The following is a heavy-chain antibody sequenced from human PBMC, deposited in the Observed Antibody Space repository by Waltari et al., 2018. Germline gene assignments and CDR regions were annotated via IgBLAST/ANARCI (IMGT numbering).Heavy chain of an antibody. CDR2: ISNDGNTK. CDR1: GFRFTNSS. CDR3: ARSQTHHSGSPLDY. V-gene: IGHV3-30*03. Sequence: QVQLVESEGGVVQPGKSLRLPCAASGFRFTNSSLHWVRQAPGKGLEWVAVISNDGNTKHYADSVKGRFTISRDNSKNTVYLQMDSLRPEDTAVFYCARSQTHHSGSPLDYWGQGALVTVSS. D-gene: IGHD3-10*01. J-gene: IGHJ4*02.